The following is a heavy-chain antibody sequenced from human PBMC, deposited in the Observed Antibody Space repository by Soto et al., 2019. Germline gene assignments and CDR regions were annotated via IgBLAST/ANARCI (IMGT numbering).Heavy chain of an antibody. CDR2: IWYDGSNK. J-gene: IGHJ4*02. CDR3: ARDTAAGTLGY. CDR1: GFTFSSYG. D-gene: IGHD6-13*01. Sequence: GGSLRLSCAASGFTFSSYGMHWVRQAPGKGLEWVAVIWYDGSNKYYADSVKGRFTISRDNSKNTLYLHMNSLRAEDTAVYYCARDTAAGTLGYWGQGTLVTVSS. V-gene: IGHV3-33*01.